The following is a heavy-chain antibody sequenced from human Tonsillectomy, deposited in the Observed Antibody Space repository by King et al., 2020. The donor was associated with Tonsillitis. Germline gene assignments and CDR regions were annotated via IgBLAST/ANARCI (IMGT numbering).Heavy chain of an antibody. J-gene: IGHJ4*02. CDR2: ISGSGGST. Sequence: VQLVESGGGLVQPGGSLRLSCAASGFTFSSYAMSWVRQAPGKGLERVSAISGSGGSTYYADSVKGRLTISRDNSNNTLYLQMNSLRAEDTAVYYCANPGYSYGKGEVYWGQGTLVTVSS. V-gene: IGHV3-23*04. CDR1: GFTFSSYA. D-gene: IGHD5-18*01. CDR3: ANPGYSYGKGEVY.